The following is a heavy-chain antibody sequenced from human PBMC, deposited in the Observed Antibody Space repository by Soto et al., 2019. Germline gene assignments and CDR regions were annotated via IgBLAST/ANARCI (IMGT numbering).Heavy chain of an antibody. Sequence: ERSLRLPCAAPRLTCSSYWMHWVRQAPGKELVWVSRINGDGSSTNYADFVKGRFTISRDNAKNTLYLQMNSPRAEDTAVYYCASFLLYYCYRRGIYDYWSRGSLVLGSS. V-gene: IGHV3-74*01. D-gene: IGHD3-10*02. CDR3: ASFLLYYCYRRGIYDY. CDR2: INGDGSST. CDR1: RLTCSSYW. J-gene: IGHJ4*02.